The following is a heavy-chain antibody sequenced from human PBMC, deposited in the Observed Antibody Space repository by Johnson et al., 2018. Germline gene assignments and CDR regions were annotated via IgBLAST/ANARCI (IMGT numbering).Heavy chain of an antibody. Sequence: VQLVQSGGGVVQPGRSLRLSCAASGFTFDDYTMHWVRQAPGKGLEWVSLISWDGGSTYYADSVKGRFTISRDNSKNSLYLQMNSLRTEDTALYYCAKGCSSTSCYPYYYYYMDVWGKATTVTVSS. D-gene: IGHD2-2*01. CDR1: GFTFDDYT. CDR2: ISWDGGST. J-gene: IGHJ6*03. CDR3: AKGCSSTSCYPYYYYYMDV. V-gene: IGHV3-43*01.